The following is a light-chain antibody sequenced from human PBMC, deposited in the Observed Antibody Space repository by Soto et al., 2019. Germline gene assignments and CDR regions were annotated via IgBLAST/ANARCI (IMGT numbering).Light chain of an antibody. CDR2: GAS. CDR1: QSVSSNY. V-gene: IGKV3-20*01. J-gene: IGKJ4*01. CDR3: QQYGSSHLT. Sequence: EIVLTQSPGTLSLSPGERATLSCRASQSVSSNYLGWYQQKPGQAPRLLIYGASSRAPGIPDRFSGSRSGTDFTLTISRLEPEDFAVYYCQQYGSSHLTFGGGTKVEIK.